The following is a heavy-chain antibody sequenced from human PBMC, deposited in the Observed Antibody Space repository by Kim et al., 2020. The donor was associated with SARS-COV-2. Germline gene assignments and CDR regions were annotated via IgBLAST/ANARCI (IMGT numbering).Heavy chain of an antibody. CDR3: TTQPYDYDTSGYQY. Sequence: AAPVKGRFTISRDDSKNTLYLQMNSLKTEDTAVYYCTTQPYDYDTSGYQYWGQGTLVTVSS. J-gene: IGHJ4*02. D-gene: IGHD3-22*01. V-gene: IGHV3-15*01.